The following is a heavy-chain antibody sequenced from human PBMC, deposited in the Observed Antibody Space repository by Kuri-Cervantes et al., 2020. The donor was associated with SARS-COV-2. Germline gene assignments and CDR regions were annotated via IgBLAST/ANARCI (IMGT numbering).Heavy chain of an antibody. CDR3: AKDPYYYDSSGYYYVDWFDP. CDR1: GFTFSSYA. V-gene: IGHV3-30-3*01. Sequence: GGSLRLSCAASGFTFSSYAMHWVRQAPGKGLEWVAVISYDGSNKYYADSVKGRFTISRDNSKNTLYLQMNSLRAEDTAVYYCAKDPYYYDSSGYYYVDWFDPWGQGTLVTVSS. D-gene: IGHD3-22*01. CDR2: ISYDGSNK. J-gene: IGHJ5*02.